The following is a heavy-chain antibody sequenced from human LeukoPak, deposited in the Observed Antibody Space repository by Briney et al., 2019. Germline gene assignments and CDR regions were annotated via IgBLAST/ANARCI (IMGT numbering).Heavy chain of an antibody. CDR1: GYTFTSYG. CDR2: IIPIFGTA. V-gene: IGHV1-69*06. D-gene: IGHD6-19*01. Sequence: SVKVSCKASGYTFTSYGISWVRQAPGQGLEWMGGIIPIFGTANYAQKFQGRVTITADKSTSTAYMELSSLRSEDTAVYYCARDRAVGDYYYYYMDVWGKGTTVTVSS. J-gene: IGHJ6*03. CDR3: ARDRAVGDYYYYYMDV.